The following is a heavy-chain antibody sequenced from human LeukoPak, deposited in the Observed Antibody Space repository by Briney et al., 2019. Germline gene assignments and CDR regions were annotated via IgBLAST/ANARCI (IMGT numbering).Heavy chain of an antibody. CDR3: AIEPEVVAASSYMDY. CDR2: IDPNRGDT. D-gene: IGHD2-15*01. Sequence: GASVKVSCKASGYTFTDHFLHWVRQAPGQGLEWMGWIDPNRGDTNFAQKFRGRVTMTRDTSITTVYMEVSGLTYDDTAMYYCAIEPEVVAASSYMDYWGQGTLVTVSS. J-gene: IGHJ4*02. V-gene: IGHV1-2*02. CDR1: GYTFTDHF.